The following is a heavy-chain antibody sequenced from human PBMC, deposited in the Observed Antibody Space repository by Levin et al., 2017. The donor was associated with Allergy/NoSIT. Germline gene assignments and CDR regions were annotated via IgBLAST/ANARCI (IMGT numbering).Heavy chain of an antibody. CDR1: GFTFDDYA. CDR3: AKDSNYGLGSGRLDY. CDR2: ISWNSGSI. J-gene: IGHJ4*02. V-gene: IGHV3-9*01. Sequence: LSLTCAASGFTFDDYAMHWVRQAPGKGLEWVSGISWNSGSIGYADSVKGRFTISRDNAKNSLYLQMNSLRAEDTALYYCAKDSNYGLGSGRLDYWGQGTLVTVSS. D-gene: IGHD3-10*01.